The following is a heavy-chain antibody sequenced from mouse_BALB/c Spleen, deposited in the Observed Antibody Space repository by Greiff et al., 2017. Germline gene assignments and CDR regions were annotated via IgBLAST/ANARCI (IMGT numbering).Heavy chain of an antibody. J-gene: IGHJ2*01. CDR2: INPSTGYT. D-gene: IGHD1-2*01. Sequence: VQLQQSGAELAKPGASVKMSCKASGYTFTSYWMHWVKQRPGQGLEWIGYINPSTGYTEYNQKFKDKATLTADKSSSTAYMQLSSLTSEDSAVYYCACEGLLRLRWYYFDYWGQGTTLTVSS. CDR3: ACEGLLRLRWYYFDY. CDR1: GYTFTSYW. V-gene: IGHV1-7*01.